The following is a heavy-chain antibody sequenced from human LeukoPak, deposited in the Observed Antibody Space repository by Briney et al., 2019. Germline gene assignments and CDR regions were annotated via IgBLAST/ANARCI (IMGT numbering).Heavy chain of an antibody. J-gene: IGHJ3*01. Sequence: SETLSLTCTVSGAYINNYYWTWIRQPAAQGLEWIGRLHATESAIYNPSLKGRVTMSLDTSKDQLSLTLTSVTAADSAVYYCASISSGAAFDVWGQGAVVTVSS. CDR3: ASISSGAAFDV. CDR2: LHATESA. V-gene: IGHV4-4*07. CDR1: GAYINNYY. D-gene: IGHD3-22*01.